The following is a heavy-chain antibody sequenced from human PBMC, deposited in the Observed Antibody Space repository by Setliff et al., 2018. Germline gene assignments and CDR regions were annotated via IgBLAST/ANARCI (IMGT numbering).Heavy chain of an antibody. J-gene: IGHJ4*02. Sequence: PGGSLRLSCAASRFPFSSYGMHWVRQAPGKGLEWVAVISYDGSNQNYADSVKGRFTISRDNSKNTVYLQMNSLRAEDTAVYYCVKESIVTQYFDYWGQGTLVTVSS. CDR3: VKESIVTQYFDY. CDR1: RFPFSSYG. V-gene: IGHV3-30*18. D-gene: IGHD6-6*01. CDR2: ISYDGSNQ.